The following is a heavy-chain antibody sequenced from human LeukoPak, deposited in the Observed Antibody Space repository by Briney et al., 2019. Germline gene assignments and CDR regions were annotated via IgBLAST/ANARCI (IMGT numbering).Heavy chain of an antibody. CDR2: IWYDGSNK. Sequence: PGGSLRLSCAASGFTFSSYGMHWVRQAPGKGLEWVAVIWYDGSNKYYGDSVKGRFTISRDNSKNRLYLHMNSLRAEDTAIYYCARDPQQWLVSHFDSWGQGTLVTVSS. J-gene: IGHJ4*02. CDR3: ARDPQQWLVSHFDS. V-gene: IGHV3-33*01. CDR1: GFTFSSYG. D-gene: IGHD6-19*01.